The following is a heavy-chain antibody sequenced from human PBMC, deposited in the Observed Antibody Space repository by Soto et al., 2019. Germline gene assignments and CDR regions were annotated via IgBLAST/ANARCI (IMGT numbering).Heavy chain of an antibody. Sequence: QVQLVQSGAEVKKPGASVKVSCKASGYTFTSYAISWVRQAPGQGLEWMGGIIPIFGTANYAQKFQGRVTITADESTSTAYMELSSLRSEDTAVYYCARRGYCSSTSCLYYYGMDVWGQGTTVTVSS. CDR3: ARRGYCSSTSCLYYYGMDV. D-gene: IGHD2-2*01. CDR2: IIPIFGTA. V-gene: IGHV1-69*01. CDR1: GYTFTSYA. J-gene: IGHJ6*02.